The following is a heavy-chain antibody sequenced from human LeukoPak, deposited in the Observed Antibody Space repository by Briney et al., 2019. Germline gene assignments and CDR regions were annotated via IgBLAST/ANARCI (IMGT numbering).Heavy chain of an antibody. CDR1: GGSFSGYY. V-gene: IGHV4-34*01. Sequence: PSETLPLTCAVYGGSFSGYYWSWTRQPPGKGLEWIGEINHSGSTYYNPSLKSRVTISVDTSKNQFSLKLSSVTAADTAVYYCASANTYYDILTGYYMGPSNWFDPWGQGTLVTVSS. CDR2: INHSGST. D-gene: IGHD3-9*01. J-gene: IGHJ5*02. CDR3: ASANTYYDILTGYYMGPSNWFDP.